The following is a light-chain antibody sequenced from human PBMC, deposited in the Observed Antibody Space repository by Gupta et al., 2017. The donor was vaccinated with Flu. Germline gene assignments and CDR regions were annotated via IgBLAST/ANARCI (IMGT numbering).Light chain of an antibody. V-gene: IGLV1-44*01. Sequence: QSVLAQPPSASGTPGQRVTLSCSGTSSNIGSNFVNWYQQVPGTAPKLLIYGNNQRPSGVPDRFSGSKSGTSASMAISGLQSEDEADYYCAAWDDSLNGHYVFGTGTKVTVL. CDR2: GNN. J-gene: IGLJ1*01. CDR1: SSNIGSNF. CDR3: AAWDDSLNGHYV.